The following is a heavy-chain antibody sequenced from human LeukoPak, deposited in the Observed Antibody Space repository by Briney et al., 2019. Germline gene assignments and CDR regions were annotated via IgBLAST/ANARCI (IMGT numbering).Heavy chain of an antibody. D-gene: IGHD5-12*01. J-gene: IGHJ4*02. CDR3: ASPRSYSGYDFDY. Sequence: GASVKASCNASGYTFTGYYMHWVRQAPGQGLEWMGWINPNSGGTNYAQKFQGRVTMTRDTSISTAYMELSRLRSDDTAVYYCASPRSYSGYDFDYWGQGTLVTVSS. V-gene: IGHV1-2*02. CDR1: GYTFTGYY. CDR2: INPNSGGT.